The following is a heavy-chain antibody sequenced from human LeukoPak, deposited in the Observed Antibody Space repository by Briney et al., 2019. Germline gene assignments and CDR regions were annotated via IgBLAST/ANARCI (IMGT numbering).Heavy chain of an antibody. CDR1: GLTFSSYR. J-gene: IGHJ4*02. D-gene: IGHD3-16*01. V-gene: IGHV3-21*06. Sequence: GGSLRLSCAASGLTFSSYRMNWVRQAPGKGLEWVSSISSSGNYIYYADSVKGRFTISRDNAKNSLYLRMNSLRAEDTAVYYCARSGGGMDDYWGQGTLVTVSS. CDR3: ARSGGGMDDY. CDR2: ISSSGNYI.